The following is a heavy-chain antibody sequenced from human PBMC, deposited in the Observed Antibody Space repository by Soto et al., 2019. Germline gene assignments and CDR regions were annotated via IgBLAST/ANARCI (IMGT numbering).Heavy chain of an antibody. CDR3: VKEGSGWSYLDH. CDR1: SGSISSTNW. D-gene: IGHD6-19*01. Sequence: QVQLQESGPELVKPSGTLSLSCVVSSGSISSTNWWSWVRQPPGRGLEWIGAIYHSGSINYNPSLRSRATISVDKSKNQFSLNPISVTAADTAVYFCVKEGSGWSYLDHWGQGILVTVSS. CDR2: IYHSGSI. J-gene: IGHJ4*02. V-gene: IGHV4-4*02.